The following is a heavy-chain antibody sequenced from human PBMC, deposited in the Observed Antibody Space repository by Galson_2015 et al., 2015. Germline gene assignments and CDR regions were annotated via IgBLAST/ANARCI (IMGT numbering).Heavy chain of an antibody. CDR2: IWFDGRNT. J-gene: IGHJ4*02. CDR3: ARDRHGGGRSLYLDF. V-gene: IGHV3-33*01. Sequence: SLRLSCAASGFTFSNYGMHRVRQAPGKGLEWVAVIWFDGRNTFYAGSVKGRFTISRDNSKNTLSLQMNSLRAEDTALYYCARDRHGGGRSLYLDFWGQGTPVTVSS. CDR1: GFTFSNYG. D-gene: IGHD2-15*01.